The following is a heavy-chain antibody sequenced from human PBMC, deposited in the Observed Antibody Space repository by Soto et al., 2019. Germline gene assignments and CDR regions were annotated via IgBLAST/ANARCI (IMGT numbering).Heavy chain of an antibody. CDR3: ARIFDYYDSSGYYYPGNFDY. V-gene: IGHV4-34*01. J-gene: IGHJ4*02. CDR1: GGSFSGYY. Sequence: QVQLQQWGAGLLKPSETLSLTCAVYGGSFSGYYWSWIRQPPGKGLEWIGEINHSGSTNYNPSLKSRVTIAVDTSNNQFSLKLSSVTAADTAVYYCARIFDYYDSSGYYYPGNFDYWGQGTLVTVSS. CDR2: INHSGST. D-gene: IGHD3-22*01.